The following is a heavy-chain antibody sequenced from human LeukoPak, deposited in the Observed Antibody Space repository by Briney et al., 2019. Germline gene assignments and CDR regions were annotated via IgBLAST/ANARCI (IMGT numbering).Heavy chain of an antibody. V-gene: IGHV4-4*02. CDR2: IYHSGST. CDR1: GGSISSSDW. Sequence: PSGTLSLTCAVSGGSISSSDWWSWVRQPPGKGLEWIGEIYHSGSTNYNPSLKSRVTISVDKSKNQFSLKLSSVTAADTAVYYCVRSYSSGWSQRGGFDPWGQGTLVTVSS. CDR3: VRSYSSGWSQRGGFDP. J-gene: IGHJ5*02. D-gene: IGHD6-19*01.